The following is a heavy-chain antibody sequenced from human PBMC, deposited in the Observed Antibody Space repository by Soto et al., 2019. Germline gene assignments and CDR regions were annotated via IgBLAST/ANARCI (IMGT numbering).Heavy chain of an antibody. V-gene: IGHV3-30*03. J-gene: IGHJ4*02. CDR2: ILYDGSEK. Sequence: GGTLRLPCPASGYTFSTYGMHGLHQSPGKGLEWVAVILYDGSEKWFADSVKGRFTISRDNAKTTLYLHINSLRPEDTAVYYCARDSMGFDYWGQGTLVNV. D-gene: IGHD3-10*01. CDR1: GYTFSTYG. CDR3: ARDSMGFDY.